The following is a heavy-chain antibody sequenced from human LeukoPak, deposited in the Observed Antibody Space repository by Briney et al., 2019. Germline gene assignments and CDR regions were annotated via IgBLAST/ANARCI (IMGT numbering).Heavy chain of an antibody. V-gene: IGHV3-30*18. CDR2: LSSDGSNK. CDR1: GFTVSPYG. D-gene: IGHD3-22*01. CDR3: AKGKYYDSTGYYLGLFDY. Sequence: GRSLRLSCAASGFTVSPYGMPWVRQAPGKGLEWVAVLSSDGSNKYYADSVRGRFTISRDNSKNTLYLQMNSLRAVDTAVYYCAKGKYYDSTGYYLGLFDYWGQGTLVTVSS. J-gene: IGHJ4*02.